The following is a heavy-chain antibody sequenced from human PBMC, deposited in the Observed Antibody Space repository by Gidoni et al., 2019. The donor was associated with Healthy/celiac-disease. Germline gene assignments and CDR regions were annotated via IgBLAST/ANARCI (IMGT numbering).Heavy chain of an antibody. D-gene: IGHD1-26*01. Sequence: EVQLVESGGGLVKPGRSLRLSCTASGFTFGDYAMSCFRQAPGKGLEWVGFIRSKAYGGTTEYAASVKGRFTISRDDSKSIAYLQMNSLKTEDTAVYYCTRVGLGRELLSGDYWGQGTLVTVSS. J-gene: IGHJ4*02. CDR1: GFTFGDYA. CDR3: TRVGLGRELLSGDY. CDR2: IRSKAYGGTT. V-gene: IGHV3-49*05.